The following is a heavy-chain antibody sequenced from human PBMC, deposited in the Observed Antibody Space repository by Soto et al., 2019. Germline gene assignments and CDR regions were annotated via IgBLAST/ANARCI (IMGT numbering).Heavy chain of an antibody. J-gene: IGHJ6*02. Sequence: QVQLVQSGAEVKKPGSSVTVSCKASGGTFSSYAISWVRQAPGQGLEWMGGIIPIFGTANYAQKFQCRVTITADEATSTAYRELSSLRSEDTAVYYCARPVTNYYESSVSDNGMEVWGQGPTVTVSS. D-gene: IGHD3-22*01. V-gene: IGHV1-69*01. CDR2: IIPIFGTA. CDR1: GGTFSSYA. CDR3: ARPVTNYYESSVSDNGMEV.